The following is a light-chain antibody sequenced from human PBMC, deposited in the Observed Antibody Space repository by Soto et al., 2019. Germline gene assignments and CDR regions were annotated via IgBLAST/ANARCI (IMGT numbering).Light chain of an antibody. V-gene: IGKV3-20*01. Sequence: EIVLTQSPGTLSLSPGEGATLSCRASQSVRSGSLAWYQQKPGQAPRLLIFGASSRATDIPDRFSGSGSGTDFTLTITRVDTEDFAVYYCHHYAGSPYTVGQGTKLEI. CDR1: QSVRSGS. J-gene: IGKJ2*01. CDR2: GAS. CDR3: HHYAGSPYT.